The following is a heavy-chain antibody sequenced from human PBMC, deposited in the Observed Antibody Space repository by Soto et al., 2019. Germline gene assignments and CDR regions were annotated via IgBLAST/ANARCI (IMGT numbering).Heavy chain of an antibody. CDR1: GFTVSSNY. CDR3: AREKYSGSYFGARDFDL. CDR2: IYSGGST. J-gene: IGHJ2*01. V-gene: IGHV3-53*01. Sequence: EVQLVESGGGLIQPGGSLRLSCAASGFTVSSNYMSWVRQAPGKGLEWVSVIYSGGSTYYADSVKGRFTIASDNSKNTLYLQMNSLRAEDTAVYYCAREKYSGSYFGARDFDLWCRGTLVTVSS. D-gene: IGHD1-26*01.